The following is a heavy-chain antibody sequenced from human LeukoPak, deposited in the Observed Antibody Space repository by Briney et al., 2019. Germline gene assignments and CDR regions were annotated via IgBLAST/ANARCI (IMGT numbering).Heavy chain of an antibody. D-gene: IGHD7-27*01. CDR3: ARGITRGHNYYYYYMDV. V-gene: IGHV3-53*01. CDR1: GFTFSSYS. CDR2: IYSGGTT. J-gene: IGHJ6*03. Sequence: GGSLRLSCAASGFTFSSYSMNWVRQAPGKGLEWVSVIYSGGTTYYADSVKRRFSISRDNSKNTLYLQMNSLRADDTAVYYCARGITRGHNYYYYYMDVWGKGTTVTVSS.